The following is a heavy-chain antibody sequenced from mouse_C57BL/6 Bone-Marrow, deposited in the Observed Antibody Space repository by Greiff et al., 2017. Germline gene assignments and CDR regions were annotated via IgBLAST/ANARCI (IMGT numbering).Heavy chain of an antibody. CDR2: ISSGGSYT. D-gene: IGHD1-1*01. Sequence: EVQLQESGGDLVKPGGSLKLSCAASEFTFSSYGMSWVRQTPDKRLEWVATISSGGSYTYYPDSVKGRFTISRDNAKNTLYLQMSSLKSEDTAMYYCARPGYYYGSSLAWFAYWGQGTLVTVSA. CDR1: EFTFSSYG. V-gene: IGHV5-6*01. J-gene: IGHJ3*01. CDR3: ARPGYYYGSSLAWFAY.